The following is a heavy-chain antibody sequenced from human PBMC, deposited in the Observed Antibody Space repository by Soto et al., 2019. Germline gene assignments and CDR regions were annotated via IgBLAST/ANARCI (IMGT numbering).Heavy chain of an antibody. CDR2: MYNTGST. D-gene: IGHD2-21*02. Sequence: SETLSLTYTVSGCSISGYYWSWIRQPPGKGLEWIGYMYNTGSTVYNPSFKSRVTISVDTSKNQSSLKLNSVTAADTAVYYCARDLWGYCGTDCYPLDVWGQGTTVT. CDR1: GCSISGYY. J-gene: IGHJ6*02. CDR3: ARDLWGYCGTDCYPLDV. V-gene: IGHV4-59*01.